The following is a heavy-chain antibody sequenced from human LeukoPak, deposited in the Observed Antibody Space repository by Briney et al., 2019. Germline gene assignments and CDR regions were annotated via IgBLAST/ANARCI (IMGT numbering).Heavy chain of an antibody. CDR3: ARAPGYYFDY. V-gene: IGHV3-66*01. J-gene: IGHJ4*02. CDR2: IYSGDST. Sequence: GGSLGLSCEASGFTFSSTWMYWVRQAPGKGLEWVSAIYSGDSTYYADSVKGRFTISRDNSKSTLYLQMNSLRVEDTAVYYCARAPGYYFDYWGQGTPVTVSS. CDR1: GFTFSSTW.